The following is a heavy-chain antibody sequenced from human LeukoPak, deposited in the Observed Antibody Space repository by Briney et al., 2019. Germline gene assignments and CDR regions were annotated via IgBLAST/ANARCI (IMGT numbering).Heavy chain of an antibody. CDR3: ARGRCSGVGCDSFHS. Sequence: GGSLRLSCAASGFTFSSYGMHWVRQAPGKRLEWVAVTWYDGSNKYYADSVKGRFTISRDNSENTLYLQMNSLRAEDTAVYYCARGRCSGVGCDSFHSWGQGALVTVSS. J-gene: IGHJ4*02. CDR2: TWYDGSNK. V-gene: IGHV3-33*01. CDR1: GFTFSSYG. D-gene: IGHD2-15*01.